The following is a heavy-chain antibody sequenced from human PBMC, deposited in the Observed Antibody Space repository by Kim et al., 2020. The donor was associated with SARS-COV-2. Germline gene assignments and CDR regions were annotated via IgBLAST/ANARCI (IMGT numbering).Heavy chain of an antibody. Sequence: GGSLRLSCAVSGFTFSSHWMHWVRQAPGKGLVWVSRIHGDGGGPSYADSVKGRFTISRDNAKNTLYLQMNSLRVEDTAVYYCAGDFDSSGRTGPGGDYWGQGILVTVSS. CDR1: GFTFSSHW. CDR3: AGDFDSSGRTGPGGDY. V-gene: IGHV3-74*01. J-gene: IGHJ4*02. D-gene: IGHD3-22*01. CDR2: IHGDGGGP.